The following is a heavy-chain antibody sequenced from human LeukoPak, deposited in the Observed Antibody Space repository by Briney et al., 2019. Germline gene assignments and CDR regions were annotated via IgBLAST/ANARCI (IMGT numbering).Heavy chain of an antibody. CDR1: GFDFSNYA. Sequence: GGSLRLSCAASGFDFSNYAMSWVRQAPGTGLEWVSSISDSGGRTYYADSVKGRFTISRDNSKNTLYLQMNSLRAEDPAVYYCAETLSISFHYYGMDVWGQGTTVTVSS. CDR2: ISDSGGRT. J-gene: IGHJ6*02. D-gene: IGHD3-3*01. CDR3: AETLSISFHYYGMDV. V-gene: IGHV3-23*01.